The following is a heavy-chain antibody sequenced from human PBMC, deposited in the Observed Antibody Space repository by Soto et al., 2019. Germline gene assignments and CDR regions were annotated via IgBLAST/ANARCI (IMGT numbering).Heavy chain of an antibody. V-gene: IGHV1-8*01. CDR1: GYTFTSYD. J-gene: IGHJ2*01. Sequence: QVQLVQSGAEVKKPGASVKVSCKASGYTFTSYDINWVRQATGQGLEWMGWMNPNSGNTGYAQKFQGRVTMTRNTSISTAYMELSSLRSEDTAVYYCARGINLHYYDSSGYSLEWYFDLWGRGTLVTVSS. CDR3: ARGINLHYYDSSGYSLEWYFDL. CDR2: MNPNSGNT. D-gene: IGHD3-22*01.